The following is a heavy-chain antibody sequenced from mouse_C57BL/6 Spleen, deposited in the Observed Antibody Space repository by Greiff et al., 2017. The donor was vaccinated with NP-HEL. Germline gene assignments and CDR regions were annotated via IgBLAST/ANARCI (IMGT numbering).Heavy chain of an antibody. J-gene: IGHJ3*01. CDR3: AKLGVAY. CDR2: ISSGSSTI. Sequence: EVQLQESGGGLVKPGGSLKLSCAASGFTFSDYGMHWVRQAPEKGLEWVAYISSGSSTIYYADTVKGRFTISRDNAKNTLFLQMTSLRSEETAMYYCAKLGVAYWGQGTLVTVSA. V-gene: IGHV5-17*01. D-gene: IGHD4-1*01. CDR1: GFTFSDYG.